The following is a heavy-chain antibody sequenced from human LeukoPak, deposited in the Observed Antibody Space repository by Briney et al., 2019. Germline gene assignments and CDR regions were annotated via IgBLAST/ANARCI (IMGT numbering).Heavy chain of an antibody. D-gene: IGHD3-3*01. CDR2: IYYSGST. CDR1: GGSISSYY. CDR3: AGGADYDFWSGYNFDY. J-gene: IGHJ4*02. Sequence: SETLSLTCTVSGGSISSYYWSWIRQPPGKGLEWIGCIYYSGSTNYNPSLKSRVTISVDTSKNQFSLKLSSVTAADTAVYYCAGGADYDFWSGYNFDYWGQGTLVTVSS. V-gene: IGHV4-59*01.